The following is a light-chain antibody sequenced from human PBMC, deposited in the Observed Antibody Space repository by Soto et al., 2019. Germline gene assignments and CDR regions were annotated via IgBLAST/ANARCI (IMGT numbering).Light chain of an antibody. Sequence: SSELTQPPSVSVSPGQTARITCSGDALPKQYAYWYQQKPGQAPVLVIYKDSERPSGIPERFSGSSSGTTVTLTISGVQAXXXXXXXXQSADSSGTKGVFGGGTKLTVL. CDR1: ALPKQY. CDR2: KDS. V-gene: IGLV3-25*02. CDR3: QSADSSGTKGV. J-gene: IGLJ2*01.